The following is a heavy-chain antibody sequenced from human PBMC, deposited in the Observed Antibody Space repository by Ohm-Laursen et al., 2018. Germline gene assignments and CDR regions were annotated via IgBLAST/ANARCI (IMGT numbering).Heavy chain of an antibody. D-gene: IGHD6-13*01. J-gene: IGHJ4*02. CDR1: GGTFSNYA. CDR2: IIAVLDTT. CDR3: ATGGTRRIAAAGRGPTH. V-gene: IGHV1-69*13. Sequence: EASVKVSCKAPGGTFSNYAISWVRQAPGQGPEWMGGIIAVLDTTSYAQKFQGRVTITADESTSTSYMELTGLRSEDTAMYYCATGGTRRIAAAGRGPTHWGQGTLLTVSS.